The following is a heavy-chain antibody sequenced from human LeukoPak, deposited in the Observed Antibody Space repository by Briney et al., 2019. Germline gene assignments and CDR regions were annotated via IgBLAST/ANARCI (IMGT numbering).Heavy chain of an antibody. J-gene: IGHJ4*02. Sequence: GASVKVSCKASGYTFTSYYMHWVRQAPGQGLEWMGIINPSGGSTSYAQKFQGRVTMTRDTSTSTVYMELSSLRFEDTAVYYCARDGANYYDSSGYSYTYFDYWGQGTLVTVSS. CDR3: ARDGANYYDSSGYSYTYFDY. CDR2: INPSGGST. CDR1: GYTFTSYY. V-gene: IGHV1-46*01. D-gene: IGHD3-22*01.